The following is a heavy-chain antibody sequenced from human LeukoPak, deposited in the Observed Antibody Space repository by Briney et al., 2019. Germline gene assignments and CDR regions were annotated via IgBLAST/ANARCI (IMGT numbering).Heavy chain of an antibody. J-gene: IGHJ4*02. Sequence: GGSLRLTCAASGFTLSSYAMSWVRQAPGKGLEWVSTLSGSGGNTYYTDSVKGRFTISRDNSKNTLYLHMNSLRAEDTAVYYCAKRHSSGWYYFDYWGQGTLVTVSS. CDR3: AKRHSSGWYYFDY. D-gene: IGHD6-19*01. CDR1: GFTLSSYA. V-gene: IGHV3-23*01. CDR2: LSGSGGNT.